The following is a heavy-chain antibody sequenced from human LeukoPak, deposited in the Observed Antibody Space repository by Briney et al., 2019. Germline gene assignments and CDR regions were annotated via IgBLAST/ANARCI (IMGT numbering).Heavy chain of an antibody. V-gene: IGHV1-8*01. CDR1: GYTFTSYD. J-gene: IGHJ4*02. D-gene: IGHD3-3*01. CDR2: MNPNSGNT. Sequence: ASVKVSCKASGYTFTSYDINWVRQATGQGLEWMGWMNPNSGNTGYAQKFQGRVTMTRNTSISTAYMELSRLRSEDTAVYYCARNEYPPPITIFGDWGQGTLVTVSS. CDR3: ARNEYPPPITIFGD.